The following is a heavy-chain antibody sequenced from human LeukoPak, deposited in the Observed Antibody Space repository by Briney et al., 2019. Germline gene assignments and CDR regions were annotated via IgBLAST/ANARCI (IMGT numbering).Heavy chain of an antibody. V-gene: IGHV3-23*01. CDR2: ISGNGGST. CDR3: AKIGSDLSITMIVVVHFDY. Sequence: GGSLRLSCAASGFTFSSYAMSWVRQAPGKGLEWVSVISGNGGSTYYADSVKGRFTTSRDNSKNTLYLQMNSLRAEDTGVYYCAKIGSDLSITMIVVVHFDYWGQGTLVTVSS. J-gene: IGHJ4*02. D-gene: IGHD3-22*01. CDR1: GFTFSSYA.